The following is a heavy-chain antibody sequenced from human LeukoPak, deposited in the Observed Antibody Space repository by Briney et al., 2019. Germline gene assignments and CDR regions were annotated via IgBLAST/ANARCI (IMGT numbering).Heavy chain of an antibody. D-gene: IGHD3-22*01. CDR2: INSDGSFT. Sequence: GGSLRLSCAASGFTFSRYWMHWVRQAPGEGLVWVSRINSDGSFTTYADSVEGRFTISRDNAKNTLYLQMNSLRADDTAVYYCARDPSYDSSGYPFDYWGQGTLVTVSS. V-gene: IGHV3-74*01. J-gene: IGHJ4*02. CDR1: GFTFSRYW. CDR3: ARDPSYDSSGYPFDY.